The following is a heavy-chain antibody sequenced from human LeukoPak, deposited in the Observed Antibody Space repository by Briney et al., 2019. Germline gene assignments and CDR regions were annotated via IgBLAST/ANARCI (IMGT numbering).Heavy chain of an antibody. CDR3: ASFSDSPIDY. CDR1: GYSISSGYY. J-gene: IGHJ4*02. D-gene: IGHD2-21*02. CDR2: IYHSGST. Sequence: PSETLSLTCTVSGYSISSGYYWGWIRQPPGKGLEWIGSIYHSGSTYYNPSLKSRVTISVDTSKNQFSLKLSSVTAADTAVYYCASFSDSPIDYWGQGTLVTVSS. V-gene: IGHV4-38-2*02.